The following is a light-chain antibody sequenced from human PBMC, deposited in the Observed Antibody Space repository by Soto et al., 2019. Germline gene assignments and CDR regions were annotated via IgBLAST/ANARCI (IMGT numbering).Light chain of an antibody. V-gene: IGLV2-14*03. CDR1: SSDVGGYNY. J-gene: IGLJ1*01. CDR3: YAYTSSNTYV. CDR2: DVS. Sequence: QSVLTQPASVSGSPGQSITISCTGTSSDVGGYNYVSWYQHHPGKVPQLLIYDVSNRPSGVSNRFFGSKSGNTASLTISGLQAEDESDYYCYAYTSSNTYVFGTGTKLTVL.